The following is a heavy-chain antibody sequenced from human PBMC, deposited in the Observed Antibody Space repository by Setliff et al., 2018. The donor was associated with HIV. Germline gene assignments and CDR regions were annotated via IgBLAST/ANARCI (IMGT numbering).Heavy chain of an antibody. Sequence: SVKVSCKASGGTFSTSAISWMRQAPGQGLEWMGGIIPFFGSANYARKFQGRLTITADASSSTAYMDLSSLTSEDTAVYYCARRHFYDSSGQVWAFDIWGQGTMVTVSS. CDR1: GGTFSTSA. V-gene: IGHV1-69*13. CDR3: ARRHFYDSSGQVWAFDI. D-gene: IGHD3-22*01. J-gene: IGHJ3*02. CDR2: IIPFFGSA.